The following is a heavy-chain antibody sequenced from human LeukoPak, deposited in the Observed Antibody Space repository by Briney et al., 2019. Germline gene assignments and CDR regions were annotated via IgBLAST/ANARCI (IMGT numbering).Heavy chain of an antibody. CDR2: IYYSGST. J-gene: IGHJ6*02. CDR1: GGSIRSSYYY. V-gene: IGHV4-61*05. Sequence: SETLSLTCTVSGGSIRSSYYYWGWIRQPPGKGLEWIGYIYYSGSTNYNPSLKSRVTISVDTSKNQFSLKLSSVTAADTAVYYCARFRSGSYYYYYYGMDVWGQGTTVTVSS. D-gene: IGHD1-26*01. CDR3: ARFRSGSYYYYYYGMDV.